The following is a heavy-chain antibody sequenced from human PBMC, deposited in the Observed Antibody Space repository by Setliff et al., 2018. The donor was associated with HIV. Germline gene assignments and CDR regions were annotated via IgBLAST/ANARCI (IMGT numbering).Heavy chain of an antibody. V-gene: IGHV1-18*01. D-gene: IGHD6-19*01. J-gene: IGHJ4*02. Sequence: ASVKVSCKTSGYMFSSYGISWVRQAPGQGLEWMGWVSNKGDTNYVQKLQDRLTITTDTSTSTAYLELRDRRSEDTAVYYCARDPRYSSVWFRNGGVDYWGQGTLVTVSS. CDR2: VSNKGDT. CDR1: GYMFSSYG. CDR3: ARDPRYSSVWFRNGGVDY.